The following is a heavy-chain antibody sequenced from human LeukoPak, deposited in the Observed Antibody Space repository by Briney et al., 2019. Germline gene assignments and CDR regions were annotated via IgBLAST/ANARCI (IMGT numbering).Heavy chain of an antibody. CDR1: GFTLSSYT. CDR2: ISRRGDTK. CDR3: AKGGDVAVVPAAGPYYAMDV. V-gene: IGHV3-23*01. Sequence: GGSLRLSCVASGFTLSSYTINWVRRAPGKGLEWVSVISRRGDTKYYADSVKGRFTISRDNSKNTVLLQMNSLSADDTATYYCAKGGDVAVVPAAGPYYAMDVWGQGTTVTVSS. D-gene: IGHD2-2*01. J-gene: IGHJ6*02.